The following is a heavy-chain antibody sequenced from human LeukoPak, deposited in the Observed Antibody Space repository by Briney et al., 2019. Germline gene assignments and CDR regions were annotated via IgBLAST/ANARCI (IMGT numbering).Heavy chain of an antibody. CDR2: FYYSGSA. V-gene: IGHV4-59*08. J-gene: IGHJ4*02. D-gene: IGHD3-22*01. Sequence: PSETLSLTCTVSGGSISSYYWSWIRQPPGKGLEWIGYFYYSGSANYNPSLKSRVTISVDTSKNQFSLKLSSVTAADTAVYYCARRGDSSGYYVFDYWGQGTLVTVSS. CDR3: ARRGDSSGYYVFDY. CDR1: GGSISSYY.